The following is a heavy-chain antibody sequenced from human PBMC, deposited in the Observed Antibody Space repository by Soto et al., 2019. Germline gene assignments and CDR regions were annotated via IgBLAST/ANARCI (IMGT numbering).Heavy chain of an antibody. D-gene: IGHD2-15*01. Sequence: QLQLQESGPGLVKPSETLSLTCNVSGVSIISTSYYWGWVRQPPGKGLEYIGYIYYSGSSYYNPSLQSRVTISVDTSKRQVSLRLRSVTAADTAVYYCARHQGWYADYWGQGTLVTVSS. V-gene: IGHV4-39*01. CDR3: ARHQGWYADY. J-gene: IGHJ4*02. CDR2: IYYSGSS. CDR1: GVSIISTSYY.